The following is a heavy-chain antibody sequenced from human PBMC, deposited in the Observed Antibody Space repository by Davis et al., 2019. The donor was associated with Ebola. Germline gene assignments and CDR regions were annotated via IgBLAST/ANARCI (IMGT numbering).Heavy chain of an antibody. CDR3: AKDSMARGVIIPQ. V-gene: IGHV3-23*01. D-gene: IGHD3-10*01. CDR2: MSGSGYDT. CDR1: GFTFSSYW. J-gene: IGHJ4*02. Sequence: GESLKISCAASGFTFSSYWMSWVRQAPGKGLEWVSAMSGSGYDTYYADSVRGRFTISRDNSKNTLYLQMYSLRAEDTAVYYCAKDSMARGVIIPQWGQGTLVTVSS.